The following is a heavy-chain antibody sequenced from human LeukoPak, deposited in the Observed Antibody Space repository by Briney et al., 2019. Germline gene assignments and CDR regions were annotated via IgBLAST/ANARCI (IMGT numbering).Heavy chain of an antibody. Sequence: GESLKISCKGSGYSFTSYWIGWVRQMPGKGLEWMGIIYPGDSDTRYSPSFQGQVTISADKSISTAYLQWSSLKASDTAMYYCARHETRSGSYGGDSWFDPWGQGTLVTVSS. D-gene: IGHD1-26*01. CDR3: ARHETRSGSYGGDSWFDP. J-gene: IGHJ5*02. CDR2: IYPGDSDT. CDR1: GYSFTSYW. V-gene: IGHV5-51*01.